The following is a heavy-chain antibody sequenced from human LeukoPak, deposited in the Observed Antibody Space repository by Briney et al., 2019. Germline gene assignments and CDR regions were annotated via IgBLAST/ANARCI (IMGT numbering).Heavy chain of an antibody. V-gene: IGHV3-53*01. CDR2: IYSGGST. J-gene: IGHJ4*02. D-gene: IGHD6-19*01. Sequence: GGSLRLSCAASGFTVSSNYMSWVRQAPGKGLEWVSIIYSGGSTFYADSVKGRFTISRDNSKNTLYLQMNSLRAEDTAVYYCAKDPRSGWYYWGQGTLVTVSS. CDR3: AKDPRSGWYY. CDR1: GFTVSSNY.